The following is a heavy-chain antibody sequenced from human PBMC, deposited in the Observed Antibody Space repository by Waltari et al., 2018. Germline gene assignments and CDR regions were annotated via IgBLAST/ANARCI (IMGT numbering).Heavy chain of an antibody. J-gene: IGHJ4*02. CDR1: GGSFSGYY. D-gene: IGHD6-19*01. CDR3: ARALKYTGIAVAGWKARSRFDY. Sequence: QVQLQQWGAGLLKPSETLSLTCAVYGGSFSGYYWSWIRQPPGKGLEWIGEINHSGSTNYNPSLESRVTISVDTSKNQFSLKLSSVTAADTAVYYCARALKYTGIAVAGWKARSRFDYWGQGTLVTVSS. CDR2: INHSGST. V-gene: IGHV4-34*01.